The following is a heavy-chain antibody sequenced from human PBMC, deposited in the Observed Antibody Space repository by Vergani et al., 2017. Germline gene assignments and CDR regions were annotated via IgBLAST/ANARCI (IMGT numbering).Heavy chain of an antibody. CDR2: IYHSGST. CDR1: GGSISSSNW. CDR3: ARESKRLVLAAGDYYGMDV. J-gene: IGHJ6*02. Sequence: QVQLQESGPGLVKPPGTLSLTCAVSGGSISSSNWWSWVRQPPGKGLEWIGEIYHSGSTNYNPSLKSRVTISVDKSKNQFSLKLSSVTAADTAVYYCARESKRLVLAAGDYYGMDVWGQGTTVTVSS. D-gene: IGHD3-3*01. V-gene: IGHV4-4*03.